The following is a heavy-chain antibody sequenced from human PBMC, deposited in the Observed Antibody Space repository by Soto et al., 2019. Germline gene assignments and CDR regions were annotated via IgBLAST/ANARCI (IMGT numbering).Heavy chain of an antibody. CDR3: ARSPYSNNCYGD. D-gene: IGHD6-13*01. Sequence: QVQLQQWGAGLLKPSETLSLTCDVLGGSFSAYYWSWIRQSPGKGLEWIGEISHRGSTDYNPSLKCRVTISVDTSKNQFSLKLTSVTAADTAVYYCARSPYSNNCYGDWGQETLVTVSS. CDR2: ISHRGST. V-gene: IGHV4-34*01. CDR1: GGSFSAYY. J-gene: IGHJ4*02.